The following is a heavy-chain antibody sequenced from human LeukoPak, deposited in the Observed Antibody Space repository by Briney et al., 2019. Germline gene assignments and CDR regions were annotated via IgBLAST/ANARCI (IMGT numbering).Heavy chain of an antibody. Sequence: PGGSLRLSCAASGLTFSGSAMHWARQPSRGGLEWVGRIRGKANSYATAYAASVKGRFTISRDDSKNTAYQQMNSLKTEDTAVYYCTRHAARYCSGGSCYGNDYWGQGTLVTVSS. D-gene: IGHD2-15*01. CDR3: TRHAARYCSGGSCYGNDY. J-gene: IGHJ4*02. CDR1: GLTFSGSA. CDR2: IRGKANSYAT. V-gene: IGHV3-73*01.